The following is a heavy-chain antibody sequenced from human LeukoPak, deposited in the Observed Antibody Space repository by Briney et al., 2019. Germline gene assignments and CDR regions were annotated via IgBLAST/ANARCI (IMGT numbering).Heavy chain of an antibody. Sequence: SETLSLTCTVSGGSISSSSYYWGWIRQPPGKGLEWIGYIYTSGSTNYNPSLKSRVTISVDTSKNQFPLKLSSVTAADTAVYYCARHALGEHPPRFDPWGQGTLVTVSS. CDR3: ARHALGEHPPRFDP. D-gene: IGHD3-3*01. J-gene: IGHJ5*02. CDR2: IYTSGST. CDR1: GGSISSSSYY. V-gene: IGHV4-61*05.